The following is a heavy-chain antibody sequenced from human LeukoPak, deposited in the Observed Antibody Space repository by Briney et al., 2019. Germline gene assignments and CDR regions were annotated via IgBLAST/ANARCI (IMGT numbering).Heavy chain of an antibody. CDR3: ARPGSYWAYYFDY. D-gene: IGHD1-26*01. J-gene: IGHJ4*02. Sequence: GASVKVSCKASGYTFTSNYIHWVRQAPGQGLEWMGMIYPRDGSTSYAQKFQGRVTVTRDTSTSTVHMELSGLRSEDTAVYYCARPGSYWAYYFDYWGQGTLVTVSS. CDR2: IYPRDGST. CDR1: GYTFTSNY. V-gene: IGHV1-46*01.